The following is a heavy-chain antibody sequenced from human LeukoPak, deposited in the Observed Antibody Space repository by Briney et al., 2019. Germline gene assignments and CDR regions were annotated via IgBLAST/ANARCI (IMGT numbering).Heavy chain of an antibody. CDR2: INHSGRT. CDR1: GGSFGGYY. D-gene: IGHD7-27*01. J-gene: IGHJ4*02. CDR3: ARGRGGTAEGHYFDY. Sequence: SETLSLTCAVFGGSFGGYYWSWIRQPPGKGLEWIGEINHSGRTKYNPSLESRVSIPVDTSKNQFSLRVSSVTATDTAVYYCARGRGGTAEGHYFDYWGRGTLVTVSS. V-gene: IGHV4-34*01.